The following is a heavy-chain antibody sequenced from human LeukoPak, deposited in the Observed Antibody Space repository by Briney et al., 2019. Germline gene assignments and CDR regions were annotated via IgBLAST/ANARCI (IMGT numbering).Heavy chain of an antibody. CDR3: ARASGSSAVPFDY. CDR2: IAPSSGTT. V-gene: IGHV1-46*01. Sequence: ASVKVSCKASGYTFTSNYMHWVRPAPGQGLEWMGVIAPSSGTTSYAQKFQGRVTMTRDTSTSTLYMELNSLTSEDTAVYYCARASGSSAVPFDYWGQGTLVTVSS. CDR1: GYTFTSNY. J-gene: IGHJ4*02. D-gene: IGHD3-10*01.